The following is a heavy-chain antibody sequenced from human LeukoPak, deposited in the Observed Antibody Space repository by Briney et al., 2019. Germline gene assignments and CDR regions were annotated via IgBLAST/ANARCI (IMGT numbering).Heavy chain of an antibody. J-gene: IGHJ4*02. D-gene: IGHD7-27*01. Sequence: GGSLRLSCAVSEVTSQFNFNSYAMTWVRQAPGKGLEWLSSSGTGKMTYYADSVKGRFTISRDKSKSTVYLQMNSLRVDDTAVYFCAKDGVWGYIDYWGQGTLVIVSP. CDR2: SGTGKMT. V-gene: IGHV3-23*01. CDR3: AKDGVWGYIDY. CDR1: EVTSQFNFNSYA.